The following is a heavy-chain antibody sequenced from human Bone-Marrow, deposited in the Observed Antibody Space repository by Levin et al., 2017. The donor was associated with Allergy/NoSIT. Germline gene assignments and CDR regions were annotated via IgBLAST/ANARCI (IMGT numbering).Heavy chain of an antibody. D-gene: IGHD6-19*01. CDR2: FTSRGSTT. V-gene: IGHV3-23*01. Sequence: GESLKISCAASGFTFSNYDMTWVRQAPGKGLDWVSTFTSRGSTTYYADSVKVRFTMSRDNSKNTLYLLMHSLGADDTAVYYCARDLGVHSSGWYADLDYWGQGTLVSVSS. CDR3: ARDLGVHSSGWYADLDY. CDR1: GFTFSNYD. J-gene: IGHJ4*02.